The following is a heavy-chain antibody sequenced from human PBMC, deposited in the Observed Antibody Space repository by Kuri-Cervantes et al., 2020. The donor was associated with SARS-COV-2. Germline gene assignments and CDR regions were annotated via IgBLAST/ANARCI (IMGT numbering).Heavy chain of an antibody. CDR1: GFTFSSYG. J-gene: IGHJ2*01. CDR3: ARGFRAGPGEYFDL. CDR2: IWYDGSNK. V-gene: IGHV3-33*01. Sequence: GGSLRLSCAASGFTFSSYGMHWVRQAPGKGLEWVAVIWYDGSNKYYADSVKGRFTISRDNSMNTLYLQMNSLRAEDTAVYYCARGFRAGPGEYFDLWGRGTLVTVSS. D-gene: IGHD3-10*01.